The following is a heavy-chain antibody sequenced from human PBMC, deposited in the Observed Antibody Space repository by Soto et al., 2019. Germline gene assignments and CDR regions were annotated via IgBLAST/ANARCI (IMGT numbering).Heavy chain of an antibody. CDR1: SGSVSSGDYY. Sequence: QVQLRESGPGLVKPSQTLALTCTVSSGSVSSGDYYWTWIRQPPGKGLEWIGSINYSGRTYNNPALKSRLTMSVDTSKNQFSLKLNSETAADTAIYYCVSCPATNYYDSSGYYYSWLDPWGQGTLVTVSS. J-gene: IGHJ5*02. CDR3: VSCPATNYYDSSGYYYSWLDP. V-gene: IGHV4-30-4*01. CDR2: INYSGRT. D-gene: IGHD3-22*01.